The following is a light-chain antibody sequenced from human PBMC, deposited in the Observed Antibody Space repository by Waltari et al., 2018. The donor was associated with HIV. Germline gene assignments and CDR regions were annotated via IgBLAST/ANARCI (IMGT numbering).Light chain of an antibody. V-gene: IGKV1-12*01. J-gene: IGKJ2*01. CDR3: QHAHGFPHT. Sequence: DIHMPQSPSSVSASVGARAITTCRATESVGTSLAWYQQKPHRPPKLLMFDASRLQTGVPSRFSGSGSGTDFNLTISRLQLEDFATYFCQHAHGFPHTFGRGTRLQI. CDR2: DAS. CDR1: ESVGTS.